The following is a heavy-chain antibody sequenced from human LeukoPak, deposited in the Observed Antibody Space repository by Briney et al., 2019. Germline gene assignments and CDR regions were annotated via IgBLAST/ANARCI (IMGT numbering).Heavy chain of an antibody. J-gene: IGHJ4*02. CDR1: GGSISSSSYY. Sequence: SETLSLTCTVSGGSISSSSYYWGWIRQPPGEGLEWIGSIYYSGSTYYNPSLKSRVTISVDTSKNQFSLKLSSVTAADTAVYYCARRSGYSSSWYFDYWGQGTLVTVSS. V-gene: IGHV4-39*01. CDR2: IYYSGST. D-gene: IGHD6-13*01. CDR3: ARRSGYSSSWYFDY.